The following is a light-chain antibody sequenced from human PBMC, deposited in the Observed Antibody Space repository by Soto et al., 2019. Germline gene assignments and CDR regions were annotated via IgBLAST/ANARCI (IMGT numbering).Light chain of an antibody. CDR3: CSYTTSNTRQIV. J-gene: IGLJ1*01. CDR1: SSDVGGYNY. CDR2: EVT. V-gene: IGLV2-14*01. Sequence: QSALTQPPSASGSPGQSVTISCTGTSSDVGGYNYVSWYQQQPGKAPKLMIYEVTNRPSGVSNRFSGSKSGNTASLTISGLQAEDEADYYCCSYTTSNTRQIVFGTGTKSPS.